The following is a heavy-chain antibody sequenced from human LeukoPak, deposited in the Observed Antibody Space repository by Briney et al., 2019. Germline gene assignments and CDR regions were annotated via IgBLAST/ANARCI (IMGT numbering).Heavy chain of an antibody. J-gene: IGHJ3*02. CDR1: GFTLNNYW. CDR2: IKSDGSST. CDR3: VRDIKVGALNDAFDI. D-gene: IGHD1-26*01. V-gene: IGHV3-74*01. Sequence: GGSLRLSCAASGFTLNNYWMHWVRQAPGKGLVWVSRIKSDGSSTSYAASVKGRFTISRENAKNTLYLQMNSLRAEDTAVYYCVRDIKVGALNDAFDIWGQGTMVTVSS.